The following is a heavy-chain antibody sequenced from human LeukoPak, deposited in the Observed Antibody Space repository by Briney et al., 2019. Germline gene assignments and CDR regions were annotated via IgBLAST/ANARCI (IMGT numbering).Heavy chain of an antibody. D-gene: IGHD2-15*01. V-gene: IGHV3-23*01. Sequence: GSLRLSCAASGFTFSSYAMSWVRQAPGKGLEWVSVISGSGGSTYYADSVKGRFTISRDNSKNTLYLQMNSLRAEDTAVYYCAKDRSIVVVVAAEGWGQGTLVTVSS. J-gene: IGHJ4*02. CDR2: ISGSGGST. CDR1: GFTFSSYA. CDR3: AKDRSIVVVVAAEG.